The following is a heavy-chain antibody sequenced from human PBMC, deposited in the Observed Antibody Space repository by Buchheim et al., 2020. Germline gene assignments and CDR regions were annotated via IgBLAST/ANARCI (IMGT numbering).Heavy chain of an antibody. CDR3: ARGKDIVVVPAAMGGWFDP. CDR2: IYYSGST. J-gene: IGHJ5*02. V-gene: IGHV4-31*03. D-gene: IGHD2-2*01. Sequence: QVQLQESGPGLVKPSQTLSLTCTVSGGSISSGGYYWSWIRQHPGKGLEWIGYIYYSGSTYYNPSLKSRVTISVDTSKNQFSLKVSSVTAADTAVYYCARGKDIVVVPAAMGGWFDPWGQGTL. CDR1: GGSISSGGYY.